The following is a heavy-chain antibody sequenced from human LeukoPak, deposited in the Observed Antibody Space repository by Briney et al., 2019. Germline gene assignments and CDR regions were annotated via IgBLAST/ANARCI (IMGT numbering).Heavy chain of an antibody. J-gene: IGHJ4*02. D-gene: IGHD6-13*01. CDR3: ASAEPRGIIWYPY. V-gene: IGHV4-4*02. Sequence: SETLSLTCAVSGASISSNNWWWSWVRQPPGKGLEWIGEIYHSGSTNYNPSLKSRVTMSVDKSRNQFSLKLSSVTAADTAVYYCASAEPRGIIWYPYWGQGTLVTVSS. CDR1: GASISSNNW. CDR2: IYHSGST.